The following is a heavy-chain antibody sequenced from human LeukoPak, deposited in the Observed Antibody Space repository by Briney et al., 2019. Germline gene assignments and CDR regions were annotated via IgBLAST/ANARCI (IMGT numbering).Heavy chain of an antibody. CDR2: IIPIFGTA. D-gene: IGHD3-9*01. Sequence: SVKVSCKASGGTFSSYAISWVRQAPGQGLEWMGRIIPIFGTANYAQKFQGRVTITTDESTSTAYMELSSLRSEDTAVCYCASAVLRYFDSHDAFDNWGQGTMVTVSS. CDR3: ASAVLRYFDSHDAFDN. V-gene: IGHV1-69*05. CDR1: GGTFSSYA. J-gene: IGHJ3*02.